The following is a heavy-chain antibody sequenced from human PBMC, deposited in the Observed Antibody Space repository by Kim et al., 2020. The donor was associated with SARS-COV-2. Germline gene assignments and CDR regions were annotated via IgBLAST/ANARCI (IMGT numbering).Heavy chain of an antibody. CDR3: AREPAVLVHGSSWYRAPFGGGFGFDY. J-gene: IGHJ4*02. CDR2: ISHDGSNK. CDR1: GFTFSSYA. D-gene: IGHD6-13*01. V-gene: IGHV3-30-3*01. Sequence: GGSLRLSCAASGFTFSSYAMHWVRQAPGKGLEWVAVISHDGSNKYYADSVKGRFTISRDNSKNTLYLQMNSLRAEDTAVYYCAREPAVLVHGSSWYRAPFGGGFGFDYWGQGTLVTVSS.